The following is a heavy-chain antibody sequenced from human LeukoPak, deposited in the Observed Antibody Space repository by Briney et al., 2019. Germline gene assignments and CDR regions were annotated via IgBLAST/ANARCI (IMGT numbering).Heavy chain of an antibody. Sequence: GGSLRLSCAVSGFPLSSYAMSWVRQAPGKGLEWVSATRSSDAGTYYADSVRGRFTISRDNSKSTLYLQMNSLRAEDTAVYYCAKSRWGYYDCGESWGQGTLVTVSS. J-gene: IGHJ5*02. CDR3: AKSRWGYYDCGES. CDR2: TRSSDAGT. CDR1: GFPLSSYA. D-gene: IGHD3-22*01. V-gene: IGHV3-23*01.